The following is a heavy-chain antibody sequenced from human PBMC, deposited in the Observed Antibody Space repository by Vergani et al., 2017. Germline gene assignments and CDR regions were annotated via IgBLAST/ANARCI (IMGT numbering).Heavy chain of an antibody. Sequence: EVQLLESGGGLVQPGGSLRLSCAASGFTFSTYAMTWVRQAPGKGLEWVSTISSDGGSTYYADSVKGRFTISRDNSKNTLSLQMNSLTAEDTAIYYCAGDQXYDFWSGYSHAFDIWGQGTMVTVSS. J-gene: IGHJ3*02. CDR1: GFTFSTYA. CDR3: AGDQXYDFWSGYSHAFDI. V-gene: IGHV3-23*01. D-gene: IGHD3-3*01. CDR2: ISSDGGST.